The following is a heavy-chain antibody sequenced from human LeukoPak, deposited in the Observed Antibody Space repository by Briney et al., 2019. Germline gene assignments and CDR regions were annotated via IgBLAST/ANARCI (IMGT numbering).Heavy chain of an antibody. D-gene: IGHD6-19*01. CDR3: ARVSSGEQWLAFDY. Sequence: GGSLRLSCAASGFTFATYVMGWVRQAPGKGLEWVSAISGSGISTYYADSVKGRFTISRDNAKNTLYLQMDSLRADDTAVYYCARVSSGEQWLAFDYWGQGTLVTVFS. J-gene: IGHJ4*02. CDR2: ISGSGIST. V-gene: IGHV3-23*01. CDR1: GFTFATYV.